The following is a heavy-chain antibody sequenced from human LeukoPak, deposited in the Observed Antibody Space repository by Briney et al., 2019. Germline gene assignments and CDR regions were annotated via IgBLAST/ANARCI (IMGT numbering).Heavy chain of an antibody. V-gene: IGHV1-69*05. CDR2: IIPIFGTA. D-gene: IGHD2-2*01. CDR3: ARCSSTSCPS. J-gene: IGHJ5*02. CDR1: GGTFSSYA. Sequence: ASVKVSCKAYGGTFSSYAISWVRQAPGQRLEWMGGIIPIFGTANYAQKFQGRVTITTDESTSTAYMELSSLRSEDTAVYYCARCSSTSCPSWGQGTLVTVSS.